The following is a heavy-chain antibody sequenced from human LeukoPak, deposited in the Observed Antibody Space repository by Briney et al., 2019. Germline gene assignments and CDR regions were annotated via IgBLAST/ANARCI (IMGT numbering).Heavy chain of an antibody. CDR3: ARDPIVGDTGGGDY. CDR1: GFTFSSYW. D-gene: IGHD1-26*01. V-gene: IGHV3-7*01. J-gene: IGHJ4*02. Sequence: GGSLRLSCAASGFTFSSYWMTCVRQAPGKGLEWVSNINGPGTIENYVHSVRGRFSIFRDNAKDALYLQMNSLRVDDTAIYYCARDPIVGDTGGGDYWGQGTLVTVSP. CDR2: INGPGTIE.